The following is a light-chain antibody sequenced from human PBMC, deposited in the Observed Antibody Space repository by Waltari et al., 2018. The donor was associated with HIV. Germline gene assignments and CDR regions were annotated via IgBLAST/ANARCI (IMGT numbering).Light chain of an antibody. V-gene: IGKV1-27*01. CDR2: GAS. CDR1: QGIGIY. CDR3: QKYNSAPFT. Sequence: DIQMTQSPSSLSAFVGDRVTITCRASQGIGIYLAWFQQKPGKVPKLLISGASTLQSGVPSRFSGSGSGTDFALTISSLQPEDVASYYCQKYNSAPFTFGPGTKVDL. J-gene: IGKJ3*01.